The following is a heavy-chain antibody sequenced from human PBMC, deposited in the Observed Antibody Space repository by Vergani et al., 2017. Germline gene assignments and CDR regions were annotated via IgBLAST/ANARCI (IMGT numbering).Heavy chain of an antibody. CDR2: INPEDSDT. CDR1: GYSFTSYW. D-gene: IGHD5-24*01. CDR3: ARQEEYNTLSFDY. J-gene: IGHJ4*02. V-gene: IGHV5-51*01. Sequence: EVQLVQSGAEVKKSGESLKIFCQGSGYSFTSYWIGWVRQLPGKGLEWVGVINPEDSDTRYSPSCQGQVTISADKSIRTAYLKWSSLKASDTAMYYCARQEEYNTLSFDYWGQGTQVTVSS.